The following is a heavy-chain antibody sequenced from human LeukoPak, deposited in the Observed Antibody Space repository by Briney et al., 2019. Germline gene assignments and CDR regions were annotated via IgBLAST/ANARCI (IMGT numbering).Heavy chain of an antibody. Sequence: SETLSLTCTVSGGSISSYYWSWIRQPAGKGLEWIGRIYTSGSTNYNPSLQSRVTMSVDTSKNQFSLKLSSVTAADTAVYYCARGQVVGATTFYYYYMDVWGKGTTVTVSS. CDR3: ARGQVVGATTFYYYYMDV. CDR2: IYTSGST. V-gene: IGHV4-4*07. D-gene: IGHD1-26*01. J-gene: IGHJ6*03. CDR1: GGSISSYY.